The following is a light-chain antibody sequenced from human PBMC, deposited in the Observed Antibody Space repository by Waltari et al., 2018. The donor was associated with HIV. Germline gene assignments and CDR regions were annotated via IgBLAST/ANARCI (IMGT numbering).Light chain of an antibody. CDR2: RSA. V-gene: IGLV1-47*01. J-gene: IGLJ3*02. CDR1: SGNIGSNS. Sequence: QSVLTQPSSASGTPGQRVTMSCSGTSGNIGSNSVDWYQQFPGTAPKLIVFRSAGRPSGVPARFSGSKSGTAATLSISGLRAEDEGVYYCATWDYHLSGRVFGGGTKLSVL. CDR3: ATWDYHLSGRV.